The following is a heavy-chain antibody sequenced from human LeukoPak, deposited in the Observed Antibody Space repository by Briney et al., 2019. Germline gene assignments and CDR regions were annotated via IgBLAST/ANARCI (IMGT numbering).Heavy chain of an antibody. J-gene: IGHJ4*02. D-gene: IGHD4-23*01. CDR1: GFTFSSYA. Sequence: PGGSLRLSCAASGFTFSSYAMSWVRQAPGKGLEWGSAISGSGGSTYYADSVKGRFTISRDNSKNTLYLQMNSLRAEATAVYYCAKAFNSVPPVGYFDSWGQGTLVTVSS. V-gene: IGHV3-23*01. CDR3: AKAFNSVPPVGYFDS. CDR2: ISGSGGST.